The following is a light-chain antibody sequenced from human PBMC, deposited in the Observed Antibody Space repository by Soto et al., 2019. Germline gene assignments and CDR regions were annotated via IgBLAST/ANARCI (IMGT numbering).Light chain of an antibody. V-gene: IGKV3-20*01. CDR2: GVS. J-gene: IGKJ3*01. CDR3: QQYGSSPGFS. Sequence: EIVLTQSPGTLSLSPGERATLSCRASQSITSSYLAWYQQKPGQAPRLLMYGVSTRATGIPDRFSGSGSGTDFILTSSRLEPDDFAVYYCQQYGSSPGFSFGPGTKVEIK. CDR1: QSITSSY.